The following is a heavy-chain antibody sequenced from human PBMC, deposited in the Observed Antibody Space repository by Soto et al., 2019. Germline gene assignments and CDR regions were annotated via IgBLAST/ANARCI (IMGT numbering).Heavy chain of an antibody. Sequence: EVQLLESGGGLVQPGGSLRLSCAASGFTFNSYAMSWVRQAPGKGLEWVSSISRSDDGPYYADSVKGRFTISRDNSQNTLFLLMNSLRADDTALYYCAKNYFCDSWGQGAPGHRLL. CDR3: AKNYFCDS. CDR1: GFTFNSYA. CDR2: ISRSDDGP. J-gene: IGHJ4*02. V-gene: IGHV3-23*01.